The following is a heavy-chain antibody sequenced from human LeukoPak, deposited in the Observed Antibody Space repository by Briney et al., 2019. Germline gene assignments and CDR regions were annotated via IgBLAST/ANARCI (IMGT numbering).Heavy chain of an antibody. Sequence: GGSLRLSCAASGFTFSSYVMSWVRQAPGKGLEWVSIISGSGSSTYYADSVKGRFTISRDNSKNTLYLQMNSLRAEDTAVYYCAKEGLSGNYYGHWFDPWGQGTLVTVSS. CDR1: GFTFSSYV. V-gene: IGHV3-23*01. J-gene: IGHJ5*02. CDR3: AKEGLSGNYYGHWFDP. D-gene: IGHD1-26*01. CDR2: ISGSGSST.